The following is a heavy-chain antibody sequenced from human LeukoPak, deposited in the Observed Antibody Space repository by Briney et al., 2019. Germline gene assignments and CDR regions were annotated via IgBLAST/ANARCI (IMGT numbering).Heavy chain of an antibody. J-gene: IGHJ4*02. CDR3: ARDSTLDY. Sequence: ASVNLSCTCSGSTFTSYGISWVRDAPGQGLEWMGWISAYNGNTNDAQKLQGRVTMTTDTSTSTASIELTSLRSDDTAVYYCARDSTLDYCGQGSLVTVSS. CDR2: ISAYNGNT. V-gene: IGHV1-18*01. CDR1: GSTFTSYG. D-gene: IGHD2-2*01.